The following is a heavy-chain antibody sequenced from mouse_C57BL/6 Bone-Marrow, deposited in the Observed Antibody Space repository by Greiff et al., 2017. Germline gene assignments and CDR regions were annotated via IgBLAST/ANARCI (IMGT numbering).Heavy chain of an antibody. CDR1: GFTFSDYY. CDR2: INYDGSST. J-gene: IGHJ4*01. CDR3: ARVPRNYDAMDY. Sequence: EVMLVESEGGLVQPGSSMKLSCTASGFTFSDYYMAWVRQVPEKGLEWVANINYDGSSTYYLDSLKSRFIISRDNAKNILYLQMSSLKSEDTATYYCARVPRNYDAMDYWGQGTSVTVSS. V-gene: IGHV5-16*01. D-gene: IGHD2-1*01.